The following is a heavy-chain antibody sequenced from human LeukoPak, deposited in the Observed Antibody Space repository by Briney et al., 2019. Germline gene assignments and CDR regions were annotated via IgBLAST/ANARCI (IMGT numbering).Heavy chain of an antibody. CDR1: GFTFSSYW. Sequence: GGSLRLSCAASGFTFSSYWMNWARQAPGKGLVWVSRINSDGSSTGYADSVKGRFTISRDNAKNTLYLQMNSLRAEDTAVYYCARVQGHPPNGLDIWGQGTMVTVSS. J-gene: IGHJ3*02. CDR2: INSDGSST. D-gene: IGHD2-8*01. CDR3: ARVQGHPPNGLDI. V-gene: IGHV3-74*01.